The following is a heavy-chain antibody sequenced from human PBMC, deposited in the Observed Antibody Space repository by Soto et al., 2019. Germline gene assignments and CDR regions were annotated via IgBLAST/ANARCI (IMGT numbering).Heavy chain of an antibody. D-gene: IGHD2-2*01. V-gene: IGHV3-23*01. J-gene: IGHJ6*02. CDR3: ASLGCSSTSCYGYYYGMDV. Sequence: EVQLLESGGGLVQPGGSLRLSCAASGFTFSSYAMSWVRQAPGKGLEWVSAISGSGGSTYYADSVKGRFTISRDNSKNSLYLQMNSLRAEDTAVYYCASLGCSSTSCYGYYYGMDVWGQGTTVTVSS. CDR1: GFTFSSYA. CDR2: ISGSGGST.